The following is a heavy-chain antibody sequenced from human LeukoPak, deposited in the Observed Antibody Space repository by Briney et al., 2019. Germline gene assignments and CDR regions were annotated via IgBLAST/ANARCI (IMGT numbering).Heavy chain of an antibody. V-gene: IGHV3-21*01. CDR2: ISSSSSYI. CDR3: ARAGSDCSSTSCFVRYMDV. J-gene: IGHJ6*03. CDR1: GFTFSSYS. D-gene: IGHD2-2*01. Sequence: PGGSLRLSCAASGFTFSSYSMNWVRQAPGKGLEWVSSISSSSSYIYYADSVKGRFTISRDNAQNPLYLQMNSLRAEDTAVYYCARAGSDCSSTSCFVRYMDVWGKGTTVTISS.